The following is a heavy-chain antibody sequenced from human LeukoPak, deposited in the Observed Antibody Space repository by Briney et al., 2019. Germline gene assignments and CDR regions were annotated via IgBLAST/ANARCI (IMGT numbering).Heavy chain of an antibody. V-gene: IGHV1-69*05. D-gene: IGHD5-18*01. J-gene: IGHJ4*02. CDR2: IIPIFGTA. Sequence: GASVKVSCKASGGTLSSYAISWVRQAPGQGLEWMGGIIPIFGTANYAQKFQGRVTITTDESTSTAYMELSSLGSEDTAVYYCARGGYSYGLFDYWGQGNLVTVSS. CDR1: GGTLSSYA. CDR3: ARGGYSYGLFDY.